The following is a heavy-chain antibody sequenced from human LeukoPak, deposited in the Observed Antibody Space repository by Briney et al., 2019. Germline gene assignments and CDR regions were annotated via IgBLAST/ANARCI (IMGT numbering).Heavy chain of an antibody. CDR3: AKRGVVIRGILVIGYHQEAYHYDF. CDR1: GFTFSSYA. V-gene: IGHV3-23*01. CDR2: ISGGGAVT. D-gene: IGHD3-10*01. Sequence: GVSLRLSCAASGFTFSSYAMSWVRQAPGKGLEWVSSISGGGAVTYYADSVKGRFTISRDNSKNTVYLQMNSLRAEDTAVYYCAKRGVVIRGILVIGYHQEAYHYDFWGQGVLVTVSS. J-gene: IGHJ4*02.